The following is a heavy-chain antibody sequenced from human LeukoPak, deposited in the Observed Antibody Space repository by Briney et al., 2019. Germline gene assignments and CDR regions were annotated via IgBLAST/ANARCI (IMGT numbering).Heavy chain of an antibody. V-gene: IGHV3-30*04. J-gene: IGHJ6*02. CDR2: ISYDGSNK. Sequence: GGSLRLSCAASGLTFSSYAMHWVRQAPGKGLEWVAVISYDGSNKYYADSVKGRFTISRDNSKNTLYLQMNSLRAEDTAVYYCARGGLLSYYYYGMDVWGQGTTVTVSS. CDR3: ARGGLLSYYYYGMDV. CDR1: GLTFSSYA. D-gene: IGHD2-15*01.